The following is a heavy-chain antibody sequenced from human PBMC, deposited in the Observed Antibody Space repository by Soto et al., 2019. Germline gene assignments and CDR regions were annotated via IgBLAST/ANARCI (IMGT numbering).Heavy chain of an antibody. J-gene: IGHJ6*02. CDR2: LHSGGDT. Sequence: EVQLVESGGGLVQPGGSLRLSCVASGIPVSSNYMTWVRQAPGKGLEWVSVLHSGGDTYYANSVKGRFTISRHDSTNTLYLQMNSLTAEDTAVYYCARDGPYYYASRVDVCGQGTTVTVSS. CDR1: GIPVSSNY. V-gene: IGHV3-53*04. D-gene: IGHD3-10*01. CDR3: ARDGPYYYASRVDV.